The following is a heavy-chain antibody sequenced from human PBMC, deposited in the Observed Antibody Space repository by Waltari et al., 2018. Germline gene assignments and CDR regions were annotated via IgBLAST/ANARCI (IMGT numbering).Heavy chain of an antibody. D-gene: IGHD6-13*01. V-gene: IGHV3-74*01. CDR2: INSDGSST. J-gene: IGHJ6*02. Sequence: EEQLVEYGGGLVQPGESLRLSCAASGFTFSRYWMEWVRQAPGRGLVWVSRINSDGSSTIYAESVKGRFTISRDNAKNTLYVQSNRLRAEDTAVYYCARVATKTYSSPVPGRPYYYGMDVWGQGTTVTVSS. CDR3: ARVATKTYSSPVPGRPYYYGMDV. CDR1: GFTFSRYW.